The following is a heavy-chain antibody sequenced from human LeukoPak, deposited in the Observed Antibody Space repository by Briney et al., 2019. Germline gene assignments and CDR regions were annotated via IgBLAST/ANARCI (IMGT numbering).Heavy chain of an antibody. CDR1: GYSISSGNY. D-gene: IGHD3-10*01. CDR2: IYHSGST. Sequence: SETLSLTCTVSGYSISSGNYWDWIRQPPGKGLEWIGSIYHSGSTYYNPSLKSRVTISVDTSKNQFSLKLSSVTAADTAVYYCARVPGSVYYMDVWGKGTTVTVSS. V-gene: IGHV4-38-2*02. J-gene: IGHJ6*03. CDR3: ARVPGSVYYMDV.